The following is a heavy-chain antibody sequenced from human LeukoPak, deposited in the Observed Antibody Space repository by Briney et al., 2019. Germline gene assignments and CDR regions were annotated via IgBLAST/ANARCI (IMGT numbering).Heavy chain of an antibody. J-gene: IGHJ4*02. CDR2: IWYDGSNK. D-gene: IGHD3-22*01. V-gene: IGHV3-33*01. CDR1: GFTFSSYG. CDR3: ARDTRLYYFDSSDFDY. Sequence: PRGSLRLSCAASGFTFSSYGMHWVRQAPGKGLEWVAVIWYDGSNKYYADSVKGRFTISRDNSKNTLYLQMNSLRAEDTAVYYCARDTRLYYFDSSDFDYWGQGTLVTVSS.